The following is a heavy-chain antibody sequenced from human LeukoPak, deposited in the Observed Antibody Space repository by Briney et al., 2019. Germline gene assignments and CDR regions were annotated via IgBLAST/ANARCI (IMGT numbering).Heavy chain of an antibody. CDR1: GGSISSYY. Sequence: PSETLSLTCTVSGGSISSYYWSWIRQPPGKGLEWIGYIYYSGSTNYNPSLKSRVTISVDTSKNQFSLKLSSVTAADTAVYYCARHMRGYSYGYSLYFDYWGQGTLVTLSS. CDR2: IYYSGST. V-gene: IGHV4-59*08. CDR3: ARHMRGYSYGYSLYFDY. D-gene: IGHD5-18*01. J-gene: IGHJ4*02.